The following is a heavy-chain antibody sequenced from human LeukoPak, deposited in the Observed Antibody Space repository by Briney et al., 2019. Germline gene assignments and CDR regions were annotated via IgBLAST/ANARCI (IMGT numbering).Heavy chain of an antibody. Sequence: GGSLRLSCAASGGTFSDYAMSWVRQAPGKGLEWVSAILGSGGSTYYADSVKGRFTVSRDNSKSTLYLQMNSLRAEDTALYYCAKWGDYDVLTGYYVPDYWGQGTLVTVSS. CDR2: ILGSGGST. CDR1: GGTFSDYA. D-gene: IGHD3-9*01. V-gene: IGHV3-23*01. CDR3: AKWGDYDVLTGYYVPDY. J-gene: IGHJ4*02.